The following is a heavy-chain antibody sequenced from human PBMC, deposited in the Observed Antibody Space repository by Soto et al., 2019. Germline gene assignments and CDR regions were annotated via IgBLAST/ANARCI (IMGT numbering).Heavy chain of an antibody. V-gene: IGHV1-18*01. Sequence: ASVKVSCKASGYTFTRYGISWVRQAPGQGLEWMGWISAYNGNTNYAQKLQGRVTMTTDTSTSTAYMELRSLRSDDTAVYYCARDRAGYDFWSGSNLNWFDPWGQGTLVTVSS. CDR1: GYTFTRYG. J-gene: IGHJ5*02. D-gene: IGHD3-3*01. CDR2: ISAYNGNT. CDR3: ARDRAGYDFWSGSNLNWFDP.